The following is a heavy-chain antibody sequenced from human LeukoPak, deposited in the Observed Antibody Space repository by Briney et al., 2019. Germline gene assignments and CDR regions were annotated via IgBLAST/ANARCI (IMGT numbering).Heavy chain of an antibody. CDR2: IIPNFGTA. J-gene: IGHJ5*02. CDR3: ARPFFAGITRDNWFDP. V-gene: IGHV1-69*05. Sequence: SVKVSCKASGGTFSSYAISWVRQAPGQGLEWMGRIIPNFGTANYAQKFQGRVTITTDESTSTAYMELSSLRSEDTAVYYCARPFFAGITRDNWFDPWGQGTLVTVSS. CDR1: GGTFSSYA. D-gene: IGHD1-14*01.